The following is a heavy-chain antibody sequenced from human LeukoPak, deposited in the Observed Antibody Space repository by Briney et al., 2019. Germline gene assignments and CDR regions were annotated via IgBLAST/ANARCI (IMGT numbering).Heavy chain of an antibody. J-gene: IGHJ4*02. CDR3: AKDITDYNSWYDY. Sequence: RSLKLFFSASWVSFYDYAMQWGRRAPGKGAEGVSGIRWKNGTIRHSEAVKGRFTISRNHAKNPLYLQMNSLRLEDPALYYCAKDITDYNSWYDYWGQGTLVTASS. CDR1: WVSFYDYA. V-gene: IGHV3-9*01. CDR2: IRWKNGTI. D-gene: IGHD6-13*01.